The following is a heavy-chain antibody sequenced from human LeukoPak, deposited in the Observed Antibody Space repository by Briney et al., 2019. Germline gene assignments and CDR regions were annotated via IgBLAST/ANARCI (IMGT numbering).Heavy chain of an antibody. CDR3: ARGAALWTGGFDY. J-gene: IGHJ4*02. Sequence: GGSLRLSCAASGFTFSSYAMHWVRQAPGKGLEWVAVISYDGSNKYYADSVKGRFTISRDNSKNTLYLQMNSLRAEDTAVYYCARGAALWTGGFDYWGQGTLVTVSS. CDR1: GFTFSSYA. D-gene: IGHD3/OR15-3a*01. V-gene: IGHV3-30-3*01. CDR2: ISYDGSNK.